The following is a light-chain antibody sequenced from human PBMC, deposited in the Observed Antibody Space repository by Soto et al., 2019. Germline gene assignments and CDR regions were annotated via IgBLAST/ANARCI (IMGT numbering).Light chain of an antibody. CDR2: KAS. J-gene: IGKJ1*01. Sequence: DIQMTQSSSTLSASVGERVTITCRASQSINSWLAWLQQKPGKAPKLLIYKASSLESGVPSRFSGSGSGTEFNLTISSLQPDDFATYNCQQYKSYPWTFGQGTKVEIK. V-gene: IGKV1-5*03. CDR3: QQYKSYPWT. CDR1: QSINSW.